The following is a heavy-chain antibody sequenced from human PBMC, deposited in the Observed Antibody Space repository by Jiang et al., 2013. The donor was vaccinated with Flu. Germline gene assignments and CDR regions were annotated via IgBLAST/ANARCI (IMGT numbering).Heavy chain of an antibody. D-gene: IGHD3-10*01. CDR3: ARTVGEGVFTMAADY. Sequence: SCETSGYXFISYYIHWVRQAPGQGLEYMGWINPYTGGTNYTQNFQGRVSMTRDTSVTTAYMLLTRLRSDDTAVYYCARTVGEGVFTMAADYWGQGTLVTVSS. V-gene: IGHV1-2*02. CDR2: INPYTGGT. J-gene: IGHJ4*02. CDR1: GYXFISYY.